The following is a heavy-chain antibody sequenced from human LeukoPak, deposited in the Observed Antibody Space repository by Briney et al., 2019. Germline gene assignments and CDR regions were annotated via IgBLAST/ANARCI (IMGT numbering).Heavy chain of an antibody. CDR1: GFTFSSYS. CDR2: ISSSSSTI. D-gene: IGHD4-17*01. CDR3: ARDLGDYTVTNENYFDY. Sequence: PGGSLRLSCAASGFTFSSYSMNWVRQAPGKGLEWVSYISSSSSTIYYADSVKGRFTISRDSAKNSLYLQMNSLRAEDTAVYYCARDLGDYTVTNENYFDYWGQGTLVTVSS. J-gene: IGHJ4*02. V-gene: IGHV3-48*01.